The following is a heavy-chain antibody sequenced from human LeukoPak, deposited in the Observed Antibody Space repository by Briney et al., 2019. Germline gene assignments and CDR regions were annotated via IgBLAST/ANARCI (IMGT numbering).Heavy chain of an antibody. D-gene: IGHD2-8*01. CDR1: CVSISNSSYY. J-gene: IGHJ5*02. V-gene: IGHV4-39*07. CDR3: ARERKSRLSRWFDP. Sequence: PSETLSLTCTVSCVSISNSSYYWVWIRQPPGKGLGWIGEINHSGSTNYNPSLKSRVTISVDPSKNQFSLKLSSVTAADTAVYYCARERKSRLSRWFDPWGQGTLVTVSS. CDR2: INHSGST.